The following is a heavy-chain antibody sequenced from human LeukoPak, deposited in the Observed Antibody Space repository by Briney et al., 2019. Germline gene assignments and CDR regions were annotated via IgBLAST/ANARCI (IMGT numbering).Heavy chain of an antibody. Sequence: SETLSLTCAVYGGSFSGYNWSWIRQPPGPGLERIGNVYYSGSTNYNPSHKSRVTISVDTSKKQVSLKLSSVTGADTGVYYCARGYSSGWSDYWGQGTLVSVSS. J-gene: IGHJ4*02. D-gene: IGHD6-19*01. CDR3: ARGYSSGWSDY. CDR2: VYYSGST. V-gene: IGHV4-59*01. CDR1: GGSFSGYN.